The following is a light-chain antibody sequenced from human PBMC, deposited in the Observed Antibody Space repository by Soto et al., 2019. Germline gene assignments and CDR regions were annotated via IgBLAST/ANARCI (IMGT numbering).Light chain of an antibody. J-gene: IGKJ1*01. V-gene: IGKV1-33*01. CDR1: QDISNY. CDR3: QQYDNLPTWT. Sequence: EIQMTQSPSSLSASVGDRVTITCQASQDISNYLNWYQQKPGKAPKLLIYDASNLETGVPSRFSGSGSGTDFTFTISSLQPEDIATYYCQQYDNLPTWTFGQGGKVDIK. CDR2: DAS.